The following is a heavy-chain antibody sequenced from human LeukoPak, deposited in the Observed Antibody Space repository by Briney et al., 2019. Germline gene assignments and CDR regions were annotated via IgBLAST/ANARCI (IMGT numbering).Heavy chain of an antibody. Sequence: GGSLRLSCAASGFTFSSYGMSWVRQAPGKGLEWVSAISGSGGSTYYADSVKGRFTISRDNSKNTLYLQMNSLRAEDTAVCYCAKLQQWLVPVHWFDPWGQGALVTVSS. J-gene: IGHJ5*02. CDR3: AKLQQWLVPVHWFDP. V-gene: IGHV3-23*01. D-gene: IGHD6-19*01. CDR1: GFTFSSYG. CDR2: ISGSGGST.